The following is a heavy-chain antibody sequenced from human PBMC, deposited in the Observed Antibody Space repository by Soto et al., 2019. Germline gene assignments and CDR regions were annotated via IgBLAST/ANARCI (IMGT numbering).Heavy chain of an antibody. J-gene: IGHJ6*02. CDR2: ISSSSSYI. CDR3: ARARGCSSTSCFSYGMDV. CDR1: GFTFSSYS. V-gene: IGHV3-21*01. Sequence: PGGSLRLSCAASGFTFSSYSMNWVRRAPGKGLEWVSSISSSSSYIYYADSVKGRFTISRDNAKNSLYLQMNSLRAEDTAVYYCARARGCSSTSCFSYGMDVWGQGTTVTVSS. D-gene: IGHD2-2*01.